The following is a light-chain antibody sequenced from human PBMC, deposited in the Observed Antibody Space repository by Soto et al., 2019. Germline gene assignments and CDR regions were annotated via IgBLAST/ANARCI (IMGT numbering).Light chain of an antibody. Sequence: QSALTQPASVFGSPGQSITISCTGTSSDVGSYNYVSWYQQHPGKAPKVMIYDVSNRPSGVSYRFSGSKSGNTASLTISGLQAEDDADYYCSSYTTSSTYVFGTGTKLTVL. CDR3: SSYTTSSTYV. V-gene: IGLV2-14*01. CDR2: DVS. J-gene: IGLJ1*01. CDR1: SSDVGSYNY.